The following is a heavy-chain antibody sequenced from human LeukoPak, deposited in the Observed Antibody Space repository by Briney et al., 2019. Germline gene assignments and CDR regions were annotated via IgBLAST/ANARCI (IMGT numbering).Heavy chain of an antibody. D-gene: IGHD3-22*01. CDR1: GYSFTSYW. J-gene: IGHJ4*02. CDR3: ARRAGDYYDSSGYDY. CDR2: IYPGDSDT. V-gene: IGHV5-51*01. Sequence: GESLKISCKGSGYSFTSYWIGWVRQMPGEGLEWMGIIYPGDSDTRYSPSFQGQVTISADKSISTAYLQWSSLEASDTAMYYCARRAGDYYDSSGYDYWGQGTLVTVSS.